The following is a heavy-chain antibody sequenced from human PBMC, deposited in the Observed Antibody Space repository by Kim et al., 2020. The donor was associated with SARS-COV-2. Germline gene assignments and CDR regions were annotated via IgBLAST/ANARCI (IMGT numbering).Heavy chain of an antibody. CDR3: ARRALPARRGWFDP. J-gene: IGHJ5*02. CDR1: GYTFTSYD. Sequence: ASVKVSCKASGYTFTSYDINWVRQATGQGLEWMGWMNPNSGNTGYAQKFQGRVTMTRNTSISTAYMELSSLRSEDTAVYYCARRALPARRGWFDPWGQGTLVTVSS. D-gene: IGHD6-6*01. CDR2: MNPNSGNT. V-gene: IGHV1-8*01.